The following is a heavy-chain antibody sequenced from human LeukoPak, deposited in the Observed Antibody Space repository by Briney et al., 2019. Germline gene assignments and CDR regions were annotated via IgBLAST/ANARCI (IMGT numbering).Heavy chain of an antibody. CDR3: AKDMSGNYYGSGSYYNWFDP. Sequence: GGSLRLSCAASGFTFSSYAMSWVRQAPGKGLEWVSLISGDGGSTYYADSVKGRFTISRDNSKNSLYLQMNSLRTEDTALYYCAKDMSGNYYGSGSYYNWFDPWGQGTPVTVSS. J-gene: IGHJ5*02. V-gene: IGHV3-43*02. CDR2: ISGDGGST. D-gene: IGHD3-10*01. CDR1: GFTFSSYA.